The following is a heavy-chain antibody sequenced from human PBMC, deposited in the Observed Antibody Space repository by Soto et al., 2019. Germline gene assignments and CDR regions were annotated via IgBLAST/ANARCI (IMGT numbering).Heavy chain of an antibody. CDR2: ISQSGNT. V-gene: IGHV4-34*01. CDR3: ARAPKVSGSSQTRPDF. CDR1: SGSFSGYY. J-gene: IGHJ4*02. D-gene: IGHD6-6*01. Sequence: SETLSLTCSIYSGSFSGYYWSWIRQPPGKGLEWIGEISQSGNTNYSPSLKSRVSISIDTSKKQFSLNLASVSAADTAVYYCARAPKVSGSSQTRPDFWGQGTLVTVSS.